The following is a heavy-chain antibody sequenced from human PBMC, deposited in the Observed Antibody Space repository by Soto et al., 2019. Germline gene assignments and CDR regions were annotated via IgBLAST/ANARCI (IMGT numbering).Heavy chain of an antibody. Sequence: SETLSLTCTVSGGSISSSSYYWGWIRQPPGKGLEWIGSIYYSGSTYYNPSLKSRVTISVDTSKNQFSLKLSSVTAADTAVYYCARQGIRQWLTFTMFLNFDYWGQGTLVTVSS. D-gene: IGHD6-19*01. V-gene: IGHV4-39*01. CDR1: GGSISSSSYY. J-gene: IGHJ4*02. CDR2: IYYSGST. CDR3: ARQGIRQWLTFTMFLNFDY.